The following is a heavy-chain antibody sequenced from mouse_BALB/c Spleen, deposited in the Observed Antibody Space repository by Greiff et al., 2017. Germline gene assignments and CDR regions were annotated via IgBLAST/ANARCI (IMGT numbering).Heavy chain of an antibody. Sequence: VQLVESGPGLVAPSQSLSITCTVSGFSLTSYGVHWVRQPPGKGLEWLGVIWAGGSTNYNSALMSRLSISKDNSKSQVFLKMNSLQTDDTARYYCARDRSGVAMDYWGQGTSVTVSS. CDR3: ARDRSGVAMDY. V-gene: IGHV2-9*02. CDR2: IWAGGST. CDR1: GFSLTSYG. J-gene: IGHJ4*01.